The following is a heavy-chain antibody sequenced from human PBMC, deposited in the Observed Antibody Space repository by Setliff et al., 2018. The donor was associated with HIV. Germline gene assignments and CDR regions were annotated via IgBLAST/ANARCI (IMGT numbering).Heavy chain of an antibody. D-gene: IGHD3-10*01. V-gene: IGHV4-59*08. J-gene: IGHJ4*02. CDR1: GGSITSYY. CDR3: ARQGGYNSPLMV. CDR2: IFDSGTT. Sequence: PSETLSLTCTVSGGSITSYYWNWIRQSPGEGLEWIGYIFDSGTTKYNPSVTSRVTISVDASKNQFFLQLISVTAADTAVYYCARQGGYNSPLMVWGQGKRVTVSS.